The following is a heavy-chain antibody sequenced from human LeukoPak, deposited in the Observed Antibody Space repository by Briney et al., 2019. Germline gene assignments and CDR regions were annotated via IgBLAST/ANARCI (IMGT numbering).Heavy chain of an antibody. CDR2: IWYDGSNK. Sequence: GGSLRLSCAASGFTFSSYGMHWVRQAPGKGLEWVAVIWYDGSNKYYADSVKGRFTISRDNSKNTLYLQMNSLRAEDTAVYYCARDRGYYYYGMDAWGQGTTVTVSS. CDR3: ARDRGYYYYGMDA. V-gene: IGHV3-33*01. CDR1: GFTFSSYG. J-gene: IGHJ6*02.